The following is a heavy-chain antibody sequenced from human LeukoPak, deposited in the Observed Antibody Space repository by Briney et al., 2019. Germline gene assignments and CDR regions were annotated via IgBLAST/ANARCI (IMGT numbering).Heavy chain of an antibody. CDR1: GFTFSSYG. CDR3: AKDWSYGELDAFDI. D-gene: IGHD4-17*01. Sequence: PGRSLRLSCAASGFTFSSYGMHWVRQAPRKGPEWLPAIRSDGSNKYYADSVKGRLPLSRDNSKNTLYLQMNSLRAEDTAVYYCAKDWSYGELDAFDIWGQGTMVTVSS. CDR2: IRSDGSNK. V-gene: IGHV3-33*03. J-gene: IGHJ3*02.